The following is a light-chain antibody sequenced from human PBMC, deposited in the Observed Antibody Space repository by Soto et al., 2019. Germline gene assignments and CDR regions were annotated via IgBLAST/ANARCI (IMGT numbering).Light chain of an antibody. CDR1: NIGIKS. J-gene: IGLJ2*01. CDR2: YDS. CDR3: QVWDSTSDHVV. Sequence: SYELTQPLSVSVAPGKTASITCGGNNIGIKSVHWYQQKPGQAPVLVISYDSDRPSGIPERFSGSNSGNTATLTISRVEAGDESDYYCQVWDSTSDHVVFGGGTKLTVL. V-gene: IGLV3-21*04.